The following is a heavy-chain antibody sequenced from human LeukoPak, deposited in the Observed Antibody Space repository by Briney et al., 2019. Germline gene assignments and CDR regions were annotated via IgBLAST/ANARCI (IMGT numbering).Heavy chain of an antibody. Sequence: PSETLSLTCAVYGGSFSGYYWSWIRQPPGKGLEWIGEINHSGSTYYNPSLKSRVTISVDTSKNQFSLKLSSVTAADTAVYYCATSLRLIAVAADFDYWGQGTLVTVSS. D-gene: IGHD6-19*01. CDR3: ATSLRLIAVAADFDY. V-gene: IGHV4-34*01. CDR2: INHSGST. J-gene: IGHJ4*02. CDR1: GGSFSGYY.